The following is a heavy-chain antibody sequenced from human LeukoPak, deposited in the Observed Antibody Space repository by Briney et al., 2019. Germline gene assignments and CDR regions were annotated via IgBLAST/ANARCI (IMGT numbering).Heavy chain of an antibody. CDR3: ASPGYCTNGVCIQYYMDV. V-gene: IGHV1-2*02. Sequence: ASVKVSCKASGYTFTGYYMHWVRQAPGQGLEWMGWINPNSGGTNYAQQFQGRLTMTRDTSISTAYMELSSLRSEDTAVYYCASPGYCTNGVCIQYYMDVWGKGTTVTVSS. J-gene: IGHJ6*03. D-gene: IGHD2-8*01. CDR1: GYTFTGYY. CDR2: INPNSGGT.